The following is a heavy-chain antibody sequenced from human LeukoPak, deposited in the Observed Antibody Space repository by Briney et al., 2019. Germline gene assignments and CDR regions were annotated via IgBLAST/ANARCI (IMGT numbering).Heavy chain of an antibody. CDR2: IIPVLNIT. CDR3: ARDQGLTAPPPYGLDV. V-gene: IGHV1-69*04. J-gene: IGHJ6*02. CDR1: GGNFSSSA. Sequence: SVKVSCKTSGGNFSSSAITWVRQAPGQGLEWMGRIIPVLNITTYAQKFQGSVTITADTSTSTVYMELSSLRSEETAVYYCARDQGLTAPPPYGLDVWGQGTTVIVSS. D-gene: IGHD5-18*01.